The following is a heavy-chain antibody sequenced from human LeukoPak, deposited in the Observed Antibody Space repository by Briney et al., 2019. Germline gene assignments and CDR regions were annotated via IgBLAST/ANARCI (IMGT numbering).Heavy chain of an antibody. CDR2: IYHSGST. V-gene: IGHV4-38-2*02. J-gene: IGHJ4*02. Sequence: PSETLSLTCTVSGYSISSGYYWGWIRQPPGKGLEWIGSIYHSGSTYYDPSLKSRVTISVDTSKNQFSLKLSSVTAADTAVYYCARDSSGYSYFDYWGQGTLVTVSS. CDR1: GYSISSGYY. D-gene: IGHD3-22*01. CDR3: ARDSSGYSYFDY.